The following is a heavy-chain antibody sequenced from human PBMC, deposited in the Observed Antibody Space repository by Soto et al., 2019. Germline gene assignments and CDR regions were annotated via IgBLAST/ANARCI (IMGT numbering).Heavy chain of an antibody. CDR1: GYSFTSYW. V-gene: IGHV5-51*01. D-gene: IGHD6-13*01. J-gene: IGHJ6*02. Sequence: PXESLKISCKGSGYSFTSYWIGWVRQIPGKGLEWMGIIYPGDSDTRYSPSFQGQVTISADKSISTAYLQWCSLKASDTAMYYCASASRQQLGYYGMDVWGQGTTVTVSS. CDR2: IYPGDSDT. CDR3: ASASRQQLGYYGMDV.